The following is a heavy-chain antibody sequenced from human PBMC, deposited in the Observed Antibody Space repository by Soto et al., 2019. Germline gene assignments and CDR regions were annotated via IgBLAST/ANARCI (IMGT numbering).Heavy chain of an antibody. CDR2: MYHSGST. J-gene: IGHJ4*02. V-gene: IGHV4-30-2*01. D-gene: IGHD1-26*01. CDR1: GGSISIGGYS. Sequence: PSDTLSLTCAVSGGSISIGGYSWSWILHPPGKGLEWIGYMYHSGSTYYNPSLKSRVTISIDRSKNQFSLKLSSVTAADTAVYYCARGFDSGKFYAFESWGQGTQVTVSS. CDR3: ARGFDSGKFYAFES.